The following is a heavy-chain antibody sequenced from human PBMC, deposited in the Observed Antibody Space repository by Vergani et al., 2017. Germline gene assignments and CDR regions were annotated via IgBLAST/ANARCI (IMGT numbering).Heavy chain of an antibody. CDR3: AKTHEGDSGYDYFDY. CDR1: GYTFTGYY. Sequence: QVQLVQSGAEVKKPGASVKVSCKASGYTFTGYYMHWVRQAPGQGLEWMGWINPNSGGTNYAQKFQGRVTMTRDTSISTAYMELSRLRSDDTAVYYYAKTHEGDSGYDYFDYWGQGTLVTVSS. CDR2: INPNSGGT. J-gene: IGHJ4*02. V-gene: IGHV1-2*02. D-gene: IGHD5-12*01.